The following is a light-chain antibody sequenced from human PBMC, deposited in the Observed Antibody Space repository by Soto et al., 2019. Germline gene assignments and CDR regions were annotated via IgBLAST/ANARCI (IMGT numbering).Light chain of an antibody. CDR3: SSSTSSSTLVV. CDR2: DVS. J-gene: IGLJ2*01. V-gene: IGLV2-14*01. CDR1: SSDVGGYNY. Sequence: QSALTQPASVSGSPGQSITISCTGTSSDVGGYNYVSWYQQHPGKAPKLMIYDVSNRPSGVSNRFSGSKSGNTASLTISWLHAEDEAADYCSSSTSSSTLVVFGGGTKVTVL.